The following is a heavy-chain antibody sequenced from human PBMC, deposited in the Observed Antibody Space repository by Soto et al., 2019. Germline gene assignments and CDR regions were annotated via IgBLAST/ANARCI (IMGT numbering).Heavy chain of an antibody. D-gene: IGHD1-1*01. Sequence: ASVKVSCKASGYTFTGYYMHWVRQAPGQGLEWMGWINPNSGGTNYAQKFQGRVTMTRDTSISTAYMELSRLRSDDTAVYYCARDASGGTDAFDIWGQGTMVTVSS. V-gene: IGHV1-2*02. CDR3: ARDASGGTDAFDI. CDR1: GYTFTGYY. J-gene: IGHJ3*02. CDR2: INPNSGGT.